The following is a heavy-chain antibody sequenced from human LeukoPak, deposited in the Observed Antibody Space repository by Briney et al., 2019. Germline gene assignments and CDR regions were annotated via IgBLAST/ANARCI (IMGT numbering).Heavy chain of an antibody. V-gene: IGHV3-7*04. J-gene: IGHJ4*02. CDR2: INQDGSEK. CDR3: ARGSGSYYSYFDY. D-gene: IGHD1-26*01. Sequence: PGGSLRLSCAASGFTFSSYWMSWVRQAPGKGLEWVANINQDGSEKYYVDSVKGRFTISRDNAKNSLYLQMNSLRAEDTAVYYCARGSGSYYSYFDYWGQGTLVTVSS. CDR1: GFTFSSYW.